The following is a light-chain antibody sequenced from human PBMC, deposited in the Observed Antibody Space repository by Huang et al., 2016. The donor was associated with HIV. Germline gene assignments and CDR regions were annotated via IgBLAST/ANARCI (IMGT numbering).Light chain of an antibody. CDR1: QSVRNY. J-gene: IGKJ1*01. CDR2: DAP. V-gene: IGKV3-11*01. CDR3: QQRSDWPPWT. Sequence: EIVLTQSPATLSLSPGERATLSCRASQSVRNYLAWYQQKPGQAPRLLIYDAPNRATGTPARVSGSGSGTDFTLTISSLEPEDFAVYYCQQRSDWPPWTFGQGTKVEIK.